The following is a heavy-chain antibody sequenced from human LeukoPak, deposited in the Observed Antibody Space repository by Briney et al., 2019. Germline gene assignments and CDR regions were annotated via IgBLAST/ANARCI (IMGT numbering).Heavy chain of an antibody. J-gene: IGHJ4*02. CDR1: GFTFSSYS. Sequence: GRSLRLSCAASGFTFSSYSVNWVRQAPGKGLEWVSSISSSSSYIYYADSVKGRFTISRDNAKNSLYLQMNSLRAEDTAVYYCARGGSRVAVAGNFDYWGQGTLVTVSS. D-gene: IGHD6-19*01. V-gene: IGHV3-21*01. CDR3: ARGGSRVAVAGNFDY. CDR2: ISSSSSYI.